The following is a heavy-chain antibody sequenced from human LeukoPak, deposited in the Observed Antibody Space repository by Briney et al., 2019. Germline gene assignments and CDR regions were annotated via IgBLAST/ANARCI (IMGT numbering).Heavy chain of an antibody. Sequence: GESLKISCKGSGYSFTSYWIGWVRQMPGKGLEWMGIIYPGDSDTRYSPSFQGQVTISADKSISTAYLQWSSLKASDTAMCYCARLGDFWSGSYYFDYWGQGTLVTVSS. CDR3: ARLGDFWSGSYYFDY. J-gene: IGHJ4*02. CDR1: GYSFTSYW. CDR2: IYPGDSDT. D-gene: IGHD3-3*01. V-gene: IGHV5-51*01.